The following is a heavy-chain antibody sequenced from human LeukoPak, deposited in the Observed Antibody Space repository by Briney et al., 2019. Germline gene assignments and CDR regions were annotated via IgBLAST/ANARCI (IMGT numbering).Heavy chain of an antibody. V-gene: IGHV1-69*04. CDR2: IIPILGIA. Sequence: GASVKVSCKASGGTFSSYAISWVRQAPGQGLEWTGRIIPILGIAKYAQKFQGRVTITADTSTSTAYMELSSLRSEDTAVYYCARDAYYYGSGSYDFWGQGTLVTVSS. J-gene: IGHJ4*02. D-gene: IGHD3-10*01. CDR1: GGTFSSYA. CDR3: ARDAYYYGSGSYDF.